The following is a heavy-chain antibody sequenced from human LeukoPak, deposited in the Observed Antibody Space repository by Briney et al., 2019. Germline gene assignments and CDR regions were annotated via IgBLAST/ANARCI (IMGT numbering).Heavy chain of an antibody. Sequence: PGGSLRLSCAASGFTFSNYWMHWVRQAPGKGLVWVSRINSDASSTSYADSVKGRFTISRDNSNSTLYLHISGLRDEDTAVYYCARGYSHNSGGWLDPWGQGTLVTVSS. CDR3: ARGYSHNSGGWLDP. V-gene: IGHV3-74*01. D-gene: IGHD5-12*01. CDR1: GFTFSNYW. CDR2: INSDASST. J-gene: IGHJ5*02.